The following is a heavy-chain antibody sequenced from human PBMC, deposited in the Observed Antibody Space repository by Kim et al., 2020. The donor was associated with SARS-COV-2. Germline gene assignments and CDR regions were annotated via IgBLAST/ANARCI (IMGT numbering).Heavy chain of an antibody. CDR3: VRGAVTGAYVMDV. Sequence: GGSLRLSCAASGLTFADYDINWARQPAGKGLEWVASIDTSGKTYYPGAAMGRFTISRKNARNYALLQMYSLSAGDTAVFFCVRGAVTGAYVMDVGGGGT. J-gene: IGHJ3*01. D-gene: IGHD1-20*01. CDR1: GLTFADYD. CDR2: IDTSGKT. V-gene: IGHV3-13*04.